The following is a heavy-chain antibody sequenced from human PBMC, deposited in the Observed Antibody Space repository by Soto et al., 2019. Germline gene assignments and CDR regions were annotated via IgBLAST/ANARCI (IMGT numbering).Heavy chain of an antibody. CDR3: ARVEWSNYYYGMDV. D-gene: IGHD3-3*01. Sequence: ASVKVSCKVSGYTLTELSMHWVRQAPGKGLEWMGGFDPEDGETIYARKFQGRVTMTEDTSTDTAYMELSSLRSEDTAVYYCARVEWSNYYYGMDVWGQGTTVTVSS. V-gene: IGHV1-24*01. J-gene: IGHJ6*02. CDR1: GYTLTELS. CDR2: FDPEDGET.